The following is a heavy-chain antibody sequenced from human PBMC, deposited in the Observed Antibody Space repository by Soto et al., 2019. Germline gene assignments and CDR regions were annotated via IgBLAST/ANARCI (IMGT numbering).Heavy chain of an antibody. J-gene: IGHJ5*02. V-gene: IGHV4-39*01. Sequence: SETLSLTCTVSGGSISDYYWGWIRQPPGKGLEWIGSIYYSGSTYYNPSLKSRVTISVDTSKNQFSLKLSSVTAADTAVYYCARHSYYYGSTYGCWLDPWGQGTLVTVSS. CDR1: GGSISDYY. D-gene: IGHD3-10*01. CDR3: ARHSYYYGSTYGCWLDP. CDR2: IYYSGST.